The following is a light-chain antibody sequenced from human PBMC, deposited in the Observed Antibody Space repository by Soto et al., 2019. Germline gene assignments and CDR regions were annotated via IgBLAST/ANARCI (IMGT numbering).Light chain of an antibody. CDR1: SSDVGGYNY. Sequence: QSVLTQPRSVSGSPGQSVTISCTGTSSDVGGYNYVSWYQQHPGKAPKLMIYDVSKRPSGVPDRFSGSKSGNTASLTISGLQAEDEADYYCSSYTSSTTLYVFXTGTKVTV. V-gene: IGLV2-11*01. CDR2: DVS. J-gene: IGLJ1*01. CDR3: SSYTSSTTLYV.